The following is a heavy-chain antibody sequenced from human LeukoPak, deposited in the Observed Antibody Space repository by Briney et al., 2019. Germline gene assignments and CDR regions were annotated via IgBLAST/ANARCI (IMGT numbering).Heavy chain of an antibody. V-gene: IGHV4-59*01. CDR2: IYYSGST. CDR3: ASYNILTGFDY. CDR1: GCSIGSYY. Sequence: SETLSLTGTVSGCSIGSYYWSWIRQPPGKGLEWIGYIYYSGSTNYNPFLTSRVTISVDTYKNPFALKLPSVTAADTAVYYCASYNILTGFDYWGQGILVTVSS. D-gene: IGHD3-9*01. J-gene: IGHJ4*02.